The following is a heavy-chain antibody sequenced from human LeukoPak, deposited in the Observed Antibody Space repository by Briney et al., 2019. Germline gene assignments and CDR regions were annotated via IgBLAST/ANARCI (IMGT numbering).Heavy chain of an antibody. CDR1: GFTFSSYA. CDR3: ARGDCSSTSCYLREPEPDY. J-gene: IGHJ4*02. V-gene: IGHV3-30*04. CDR2: ISYDGSNK. Sequence: AGGSLRLSCAASGFTFSSYAMHWVRQAPGKGLEWVAVISYDGSNKYYADSVKGRFTISRDNSKNTLYLQMNSLRAEDTAVYYCARGDCSSTSCYLREPEPDYWGQGTLVTVSS. D-gene: IGHD2-2*01.